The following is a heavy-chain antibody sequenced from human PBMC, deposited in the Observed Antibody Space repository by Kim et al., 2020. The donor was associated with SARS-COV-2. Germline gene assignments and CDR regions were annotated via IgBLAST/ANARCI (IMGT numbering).Heavy chain of an antibody. J-gene: IGHJ4*02. CDR2: ISGRGATT. V-gene: IGHV3-23*01. CDR3: AKAFEDYYDILTGYQYYFDY. Sequence: GGSLRLSCAASGFTFGSFAMNWVRQAPGKGLEWVSVISGRGATTYYADSVKGRFTISRDNSKNTLYLQMNSLRAGDTALYYCAKAFEDYYDILTGYQYYFDYWGQGTLVTVSS. D-gene: IGHD3-9*01. CDR1: GFTFGSFA.